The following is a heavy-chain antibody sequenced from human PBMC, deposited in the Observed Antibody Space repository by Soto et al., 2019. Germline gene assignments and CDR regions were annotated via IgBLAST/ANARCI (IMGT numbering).Heavy chain of an antibody. D-gene: IGHD5-18*01. Sequence: SETLSLTCAVSGGSISSSNWWSWVRQPPGKGLEWIGEIYHSGSTNYNPSLKSRVTISVDKSKNQFSLKLSSVTAADTAVYYCARRLLGYSYGPYNWFDPWGQGTLVTVS. CDR1: GGSISSSNW. CDR2: IYHSGST. J-gene: IGHJ5*02. CDR3: ARRLLGYSYGPYNWFDP. V-gene: IGHV4-4*02.